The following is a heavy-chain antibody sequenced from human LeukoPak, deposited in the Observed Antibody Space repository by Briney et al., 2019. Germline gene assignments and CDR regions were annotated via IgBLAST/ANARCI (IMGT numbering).Heavy chain of an antibody. J-gene: IGHJ4*02. CDR1: GGSISSGDYY. CDR3: ARQSMVRGVMFDY. V-gene: IGHV4-30-4*01. D-gene: IGHD3-10*01. Sequence: SETLSLTCTVSGGSISSGDYYWSWIRQPPGKGLEWIGYIYYSGNTYYNPSLKSRVTISVDTSKNQFSLKLSSVTAADTAVYYCARQSMVRGVMFDYWGQGTLVTVSS. CDR2: IYYSGNT.